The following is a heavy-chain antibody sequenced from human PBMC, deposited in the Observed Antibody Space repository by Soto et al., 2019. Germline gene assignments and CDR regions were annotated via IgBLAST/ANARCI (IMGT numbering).Heavy chain of an antibody. CDR1: GFTFSSYG. J-gene: IGHJ4*02. V-gene: IGHV3-30*18. CDR2: ISYDGSNK. CDR3: AKEWGKWVLLTLPFDY. Sequence: QVQLVESGGGVVQPGRSLRLSCAASGFTFSSYGMHWVRQAPGKGLEWVAVISYDGSNKYYADSVKGRFTISRDNSKNKLYLQMNSLRAEDTAVYYCAKEWGKWVLLTLPFDYWGQGTLVTVSS. D-gene: IGHD1-26*01.